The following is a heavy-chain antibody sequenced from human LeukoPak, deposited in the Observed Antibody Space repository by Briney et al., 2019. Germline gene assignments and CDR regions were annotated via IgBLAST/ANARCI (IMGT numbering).Heavy chain of an antibody. CDR3: SKGATVVSYLDY. CDR1: GFTFSSYA. V-gene: IGHV3-23*01. D-gene: IGHD4-23*01. J-gene: IGHJ4*02. Sequence: GGSLRLSCAASGFTFSSYAMSWVRQAPGKGLEWVSGISGSGGSADYADSVKGRFAISRENSKNTMYLQMNSLRCEATTVYYCSKGATVVSYLDYWGQGTLVTVSS. CDR2: ISGSGGSA.